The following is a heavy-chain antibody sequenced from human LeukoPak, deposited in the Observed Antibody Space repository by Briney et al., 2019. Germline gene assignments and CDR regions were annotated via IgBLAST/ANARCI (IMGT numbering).Heavy chain of an antibody. CDR2: INPNSGGT. CDR3: ARADRLHGGPYLIGP. J-gene: IGHJ5*02. V-gene: IGHV1-2*02. CDR1: GYTFTDYY. Sequence: ASVKVSCKTSGYTFTDYYMHWVRQAPGQGLEWMGWINPNSGGTSSAQKFQGRVTMTRDTSITPVYMDVSWLTSDDTAIYYCARADRLHGGPYLIGPWGQGTLVTVSS. D-gene: IGHD2-21*01.